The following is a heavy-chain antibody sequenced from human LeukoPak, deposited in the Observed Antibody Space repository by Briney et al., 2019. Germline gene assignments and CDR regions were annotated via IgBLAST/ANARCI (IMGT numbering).Heavy chain of an antibody. V-gene: IGHV3-7*01. CDR2: IKQDGSDK. J-gene: IGHJ4*02. CDR1: GFTFSNFW. CDR3: TRRDEYDGG. D-gene: IGHD1-1*01. Sequence: PGGSLRLSCAASGFTFSNFWMSWVRQAPGKGLEWVANIKQDGSDKYYVDSVKGRFTISRDNAKNSLYLQMNSLRAEDTAVYYCTRRDEYDGGWGQGTLVTVSS.